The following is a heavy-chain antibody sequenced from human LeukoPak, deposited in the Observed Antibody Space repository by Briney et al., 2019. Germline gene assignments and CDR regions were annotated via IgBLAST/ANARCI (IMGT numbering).Heavy chain of an antibody. CDR2: IKQDGSEK. CDR1: GFTFSSYW. V-gene: IGHV3-7*01. Sequence: GGSLRLSCAASGFTFSSYWMSWVRQAPGKGLEWVAHIKQDGSEKDYVDSVKGRFTISRDNSKNTLYLQMNSLRAEDTAVYYCARDEDYIFDYWGQGTLVTVSS. J-gene: IGHJ4*02. D-gene: IGHD4/OR15-4a*01. CDR3: ARDEDYIFDY.